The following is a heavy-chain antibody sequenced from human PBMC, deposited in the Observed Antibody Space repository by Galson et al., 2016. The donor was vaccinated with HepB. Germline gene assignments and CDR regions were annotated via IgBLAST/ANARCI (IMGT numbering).Heavy chain of an antibody. Sequence: SVKVSCKASANVFSNSYIHWVRQAPGQGLQWMAIINPGGATLNYAEKFQGRVTLTKDTSTSVVYMDLTALKSEDTAVYYCARGLKTGWFDSWGQGTLVTVSS. CDR2: INPGGATL. CDR1: ANVFSNSY. J-gene: IGHJ5*01. V-gene: IGHV1-46*01. CDR3: ARGLKTGWFDS.